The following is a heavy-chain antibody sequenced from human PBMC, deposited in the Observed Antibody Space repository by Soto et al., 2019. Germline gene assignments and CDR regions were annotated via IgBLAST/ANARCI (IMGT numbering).Heavy chain of an antibody. J-gene: IGHJ6*02. CDR3: VKDGSSGWPYYYGLDV. Sequence: PWGSLRLSCAASGFTFSSYGMHWVSQASGKGLEWVAVISYDGRNKYYADSVKGRFTISRDNSKNTLYLQMSSLRAEDTAVYYCVKDGSSGWPYYYGLDVWGQGTTVTVSS. CDR2: ISYDGRNK. V-gene: IGHV3-30*18. CDR1: GFTFSSYG. D-gene: IGHD6-19*01.